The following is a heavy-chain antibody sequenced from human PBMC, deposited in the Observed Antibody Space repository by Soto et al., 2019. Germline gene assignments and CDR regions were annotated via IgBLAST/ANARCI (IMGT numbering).Heavy chain of an antibody. J-gene: IGHJ4*02. CDR3: AKEGLMTPFDD. CDR2: IIPLFVTI. Sequence: QVQLVQSGAEVKKPGSSVGVSCKASGGTFSRYSINWVRQAPGQGLEWMGEIIPLFVTIKHAQKFQGRVTLSADESTTTAYMELSSLRSEDTAVYFCAKEGLMTPFDDWGQGTLVTVSS. D-gene: IGHD2-8*01. V-gene: IGHV1-69*01. CDR1: GGTFSRYS.